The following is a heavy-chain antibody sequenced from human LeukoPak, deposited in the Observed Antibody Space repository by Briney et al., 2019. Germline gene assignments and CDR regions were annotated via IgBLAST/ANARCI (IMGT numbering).Heavy chain of an antibody. CDR3: ASVYSSGWHYYYGMDV. J-gene: IGHJ6*02. Sequence: SVKVSCKASGGTFSSYAISWVRQAPGQGLEWMGGIIPIFGTANYAQKFQGRVTITTDESTSTAYMELSSLRSEDTAVYYCASVYSSGWHYYYGMDVWGQGTTVTVSS. D-gene: IGHD6-19*01. CDR1: GGTFSSYA. CDR2: IIPIFGTA. V-gene: IGHV1-69*05.